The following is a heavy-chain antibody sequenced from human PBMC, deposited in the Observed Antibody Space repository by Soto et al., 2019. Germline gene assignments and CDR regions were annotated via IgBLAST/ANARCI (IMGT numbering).Heavy chain of an antibody. Sequence: RGSLRLSCAASGFTFNNYAMTWVRQAPGVGLEWVSTISGSGATTYYTDSVKGRFTISRDNSKHTLSLQMNSLRADDTAMYYCAKGDCSGGSCYRGFDSWGQGALVTVSS. J-gene: IGHJ4*02. CDR1: GFTFNNYA. CDR2: ISGSGATT. D-gene: IGHD2-15*01. V-gene: IGHV3-23*01. CDR3: AKGDCSGGSCYRGFDS.